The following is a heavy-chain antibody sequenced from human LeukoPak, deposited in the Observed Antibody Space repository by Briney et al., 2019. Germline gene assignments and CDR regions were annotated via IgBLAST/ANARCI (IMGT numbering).Heavy chain of an antibody. CDR2: IYYSGST. J-gene: IGHJ4*02. CDR3: ARGSFRGSSWYPPFDY. CDR1: GGSISSYY. Sequence: SETLSLTCTVSGGSISSYYWSWIRQPPGKGLEWIGYIYYSGSTNYNPSLKSRVTISVDTSKNQFSLKLSSVTAADTAVYHCARGSFRGSSWYPPFDYWGQGTLVTVSS. V-gene: IGHV4-59*12. D-gene: IGHD6-13*01.